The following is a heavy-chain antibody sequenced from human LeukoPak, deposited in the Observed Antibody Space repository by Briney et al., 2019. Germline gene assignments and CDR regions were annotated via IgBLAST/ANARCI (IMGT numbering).Heavy chain of an antibody. Sequence: SETLSLTCAVYGTSLSGYHWSWIRQPPGKGLEWIGEISHGGSTNYNPSLKSRVTISLETSKKQLSLNLSSVTVADTAVYYCARRALIYWSYRIVEGEFDPWGQGTLVIVSS. D-gene: IGHD2-8*02. CDR3: ARRALIYWSYRIVEGEFDP. J-gene: IGHJ5*02. V-gene: IGHV4-34*01. CDR1: GTSLSGYH. CDR2: ISHGGST.